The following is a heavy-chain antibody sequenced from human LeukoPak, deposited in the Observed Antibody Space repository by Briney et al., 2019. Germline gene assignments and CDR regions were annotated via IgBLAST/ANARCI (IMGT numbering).Heavy chain of an antibody. J-gene: IGHJ6*02. D-gene: IGHD3-10*01. Sequence: PGGSLRLSCSASGFTFRTYVMHWVRQAPGKGLEYVSAISADGRSPYYADSVRGRFTISRDNAKNSLYLQMNSLRAEDTAVYYCAKVSGPYYYYGMDVWGQGTTVTVSS. CDR2: ISADGRSP. CDR3: AKVSGPYYYYGMDV. CDR1: GFTFRTYV. V-gene: IGHV3-64*04.